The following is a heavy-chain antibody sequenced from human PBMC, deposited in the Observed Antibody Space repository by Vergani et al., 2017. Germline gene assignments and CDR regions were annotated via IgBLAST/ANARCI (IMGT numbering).Heavy chain of an antibody. CDR3: ARHHKYYDYVWGSYRPNWFDP. CDR1: GDSMNTYY. D-gene: IGHD3-16*02. J-gene: IGHJ5*02. CDR2: IYDSGDT. Sequence: QVQLQESGPGLVKPSETLSLTCSVSGDSMNTYYWTWIRQPPGKGLEWIGYIYDSGDTKYNPSLKSRVTMSLDTSKNQFSLKLSSVTAADTAVYYCARHHKYYDYVWGSYRPNWFDPWGQGTLVTVSS. V-gene: IGHV4-59*12.